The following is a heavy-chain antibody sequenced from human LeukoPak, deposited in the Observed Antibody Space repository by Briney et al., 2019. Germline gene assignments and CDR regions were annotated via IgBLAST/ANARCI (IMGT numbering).Heavy chain of an antibody. CDR2: INRSGST. CDR1: GGSLSGYY. D-gene: IGHD3-22*01. J-gene: IGHJ4*02. Sequence: SETLSLTCAVYGGSLSGYYWSWIRQAPGKGLEWIGEINHKGLEWIGEINRSGSTNYNPSLKSRVTISGDTSKNWLSLRLTSVTAADTAVYYCARVGSSGYLDYWGQGTLVIISS. V-gene: IGHV4-34*01. CDR3: ARVGSSGYLDY.